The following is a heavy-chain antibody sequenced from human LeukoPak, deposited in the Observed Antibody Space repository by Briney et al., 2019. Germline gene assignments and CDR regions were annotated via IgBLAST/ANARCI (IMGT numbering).Heavy chain of an antibody. CDR3: ARSTMIVVVPDY. Sequence: ASVKVSCRASGYTFTSYGISWVRQAPGQGLEWMGWISAYNGNTNYAQKLQGRVTMTTDTSTSTAYMELRSLRSDDTAVYYCARSTMIVVVPDYWGQGTLDTVSS. J-gene: IGHJ4*02. CDR1: GYTFTSYG. V-gene: IGHV1-18*01. D-gene: IGHD3-22*01. CDR2: ISAYNGNT.